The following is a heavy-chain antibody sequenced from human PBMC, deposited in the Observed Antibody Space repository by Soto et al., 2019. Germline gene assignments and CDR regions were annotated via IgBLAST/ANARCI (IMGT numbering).Heavy chain of an antibody. D-gene: IGHD7-27*01. J-gene: IGHJ4*02. V-gene: IGHV3-21*06. CDR2: ISSSSSYM. CDR3: ARDSETGDLH. CDR1: GFSFSTYS. Sequence: EVQLVESGGGLVKPGGSLRLSCAASGFSFSTYSMTWVRQAPGKGLEWVSIISSSSSYMFYADSVKGRFTISRDNAKNSLYLQMNSLRAEDTAVYYCARDSETGDLHRGQGTLVTVSS.